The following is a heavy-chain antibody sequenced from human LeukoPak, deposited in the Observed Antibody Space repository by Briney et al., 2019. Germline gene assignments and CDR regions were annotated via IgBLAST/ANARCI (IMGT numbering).Heavy chain of an antibody. CDR3: ARGEFGDLRYDY. CDR2: IKADGGVR. CDR1: GFTFSTYW. D-gene: IGHD4-17*01. Sequence: GGSLRLSCAASGFTFSTYWMSWVRQAPGEGLEWVANIKADGGVRFYVDSVEGRFTIFRDNAKNSLYLQMNSLRVEDTAMYYCARGEFGDLRYDYWGQGSLVTVSS. V-gene: IGHV3-7*03. J-gene: IGHJ4*02.